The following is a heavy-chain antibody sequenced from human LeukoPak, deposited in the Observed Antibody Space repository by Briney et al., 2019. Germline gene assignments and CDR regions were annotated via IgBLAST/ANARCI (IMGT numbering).Heavy chain of an antibody. Sequence: SQTLSLTCTVSGGSINSGAYYWSWIRQPPRKGLEWIGYIYHSGSTYYNPSLKSRVTISLDTSKNQFSLKVTSVTGVDTAVYYCARQNRPQGYSNDYWGQGTLVTVSS. CDR2: IYHSGST. V-gene: IGHV4-30-2*01. D-gene: IGHD4-11*01. CDR3: ARQNRPQGYSNDY. J-gene: IGHJ4*02. CDR1: GGSINSGAYY.